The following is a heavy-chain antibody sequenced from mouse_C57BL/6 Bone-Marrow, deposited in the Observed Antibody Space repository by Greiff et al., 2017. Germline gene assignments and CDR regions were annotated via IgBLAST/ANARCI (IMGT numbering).Heavy chain of an antibody. CDR3: ARDYYYAMDY. Sequence: QVQLQQPGAELVKPGASVKLSCKASGYTFTSYWMHWVKQRPGQGLEWIGMIHPNSGSTNYNEKFKSKATLTVDKSSSTAYMQLSSLTAEDSAVYYCARDYYYAMDYWGQGTSVTVSS. J-gene: IGHJ4*01. CDR1: GYTFTSYW. V-gene: IGHV1-64*01. CDR2: IHPNSGST. D-gene: IGHD2-4*01.